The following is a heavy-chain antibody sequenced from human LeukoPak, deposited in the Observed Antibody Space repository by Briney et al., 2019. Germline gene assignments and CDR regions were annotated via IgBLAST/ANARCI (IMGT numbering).Heavy chain of an antibody. D-gene: IGHD4-17*01. CDR3: AGSGGTGTRGTGIFDY. J-gene: IGHJ4*02. CDR2: INPSGGST. CDR1: GYTFTSYY. Sequence: ASVKVSCKASGYTFTSYYMHWVRQAPGQGLEWMGIINPSGGSTSYAQKFQGRVTMTRDTSTSTVYMELSSLRSEDTAVYYCAGSGGTGTRGTGIFDYWGQGTLVPVSS. V-gene: IGHV1-46*01.